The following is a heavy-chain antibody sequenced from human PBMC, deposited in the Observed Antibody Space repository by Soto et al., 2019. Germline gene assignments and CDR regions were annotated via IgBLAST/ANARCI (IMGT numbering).Heavy chain of an antibody. CDR1: GYTFTGYY. J-gene: IGHJ4*02. CDR2: ITPNSGGT. Sequence: ASVKVSCNASGYTFTGYYMHWVRQAPGQGLEWMGWITPNSGGTNYAQNFQGRVTVTRDTSISTAYMELSSLRSDDTAVYYCARGASGDYGDRLFDYWGQGTLVTVSS. D-gene: IGHD4-17*01. CDR3: ARGASGDYGDRLFDY. V-gene: IGHV1-2*02.